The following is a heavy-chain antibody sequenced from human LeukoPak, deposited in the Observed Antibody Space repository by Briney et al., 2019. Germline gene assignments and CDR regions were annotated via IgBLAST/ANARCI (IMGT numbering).Heavy chain of an antibody. CDR1: GGSISSSSYH. D-gene: IGHD2-15*01. CDR3: ARHPRYCSGGSCYSYYYGMDV. Sequence: PSETLSLTCTVSGGSISSSSYHWGWIRQPPGKGLEWIGSIYYSGGTYYNPSLKSRVTISADTSKNQFSLKLSSVTAADTAVYYCARHPRYCSGGSCYSYYYGMDVWGQGTTVTVSS. CDR2: IYYSGGT. J-gene: IGHJ6*02. V-gene: IGHV4-39*01.